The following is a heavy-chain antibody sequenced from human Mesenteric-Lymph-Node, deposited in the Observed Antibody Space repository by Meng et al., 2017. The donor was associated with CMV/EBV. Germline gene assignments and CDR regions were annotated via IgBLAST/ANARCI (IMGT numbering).Heavy chain of an antibody. CDR3: ARRASDYGSGPNLYYFDY. D-gene: IGHD3-10*01. V-gene: IGHV4-39*01. J-gene: IGHJ4*02. CDR1: GDSISSISYY. Sequence: SETLSLTCTVSGDSISSISYYWAWIRHPPGKGLEWIGNTYYSGIYYSGSTYYNPSVKSRVTISVDTSKNQYSLNLNSVTAAETAVYYCARRASDYGSGPNLYYFDYWGQGTLVTVSS. CDR2: TYYSGIYYSGST.